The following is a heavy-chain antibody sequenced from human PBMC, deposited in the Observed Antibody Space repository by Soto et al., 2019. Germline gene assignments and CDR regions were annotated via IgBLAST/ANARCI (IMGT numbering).Heavy chain of an antibody. CDR2: IYYSGST. CDR1: GGSISSGDYY. J-gene: IGHJ6*02. Sequence: PSETLSLTCTVSGGSISSGDYYWSWIRQPPGKGLEWIGYIYYSGSTYYNPSLKSRVTISVDTSKNQFSLKLSSVTAADTAVYYCAVGMVYYYYGMDVWGQGTTVTVSS. CDR3: AVGMVYYYYGMDV. V-gene: IGHV4-30-4*01. D-gene: IGHD1-26*01.